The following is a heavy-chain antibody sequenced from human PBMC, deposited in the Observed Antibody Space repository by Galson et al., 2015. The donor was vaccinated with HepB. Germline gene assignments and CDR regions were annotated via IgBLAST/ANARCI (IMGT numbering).Heavy chain of an antibody. CDR1: GFTVSNNH. CDR2: IKSKTDGGTT. CDR3: TTDNRGWYGELSY. D-gene: IGHD3-10*01. Sequence: SLRLSCAASGFTVSNNHMSWVRQAPGKGLEWVGRIKSKTDGGTTDYAAPVKGRFTISRDDSKNTLYLQMNSLKTEYTAVYYCTTDNRGWYGELSYWGQGTLVTVSS. J-gene: IGHJ4*02. V-gene: IGHV3-15*01.